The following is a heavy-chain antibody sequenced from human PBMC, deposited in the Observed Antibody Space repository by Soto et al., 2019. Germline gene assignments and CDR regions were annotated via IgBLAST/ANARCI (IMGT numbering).Heavy chain of an antibody. Sequence: SVKVSCKASGGTFSSYTISWVRQAPGQGLEWMGRIIPILGIANYAQKFQGRVTMTRNTSISTAYMELSSLRSEDTAVYYCARTLYGDNVDYWGQGTLVTVSS. CDR2: IIPILGIA. J-gene: IGHJ4*02. V-gene: IGHV1-69*02. CDR3: ARTLYGDNVDY. D-gene: IGHD4-17*01. CDR1: GGTFSSYT.